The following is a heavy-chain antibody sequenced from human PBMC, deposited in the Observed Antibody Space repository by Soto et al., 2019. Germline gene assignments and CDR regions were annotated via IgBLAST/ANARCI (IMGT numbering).Heavy chain of an antibody. CDR3: PRGSVFGVTALSY. CDR2: IYHSGST. J-gene: IGHJ4*02. CDR1: GGSISSGGYS. D-gene: IGHD3-3*01. V-gene: IGHV4-30-2*01. Sequence: PSETLSLTCAVSGGSISSGGYSWSWIRQPPGKGLEWIGYIYHSGSTYYNPSLKSRVTISGDRSKNQFSLKLSYVTAADTAVYYCPRGSVFGVTALSYWGQGTLVTVSS.